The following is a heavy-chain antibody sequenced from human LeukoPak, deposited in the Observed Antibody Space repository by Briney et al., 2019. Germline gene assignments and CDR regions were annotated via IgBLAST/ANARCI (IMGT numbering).Heavy chain of an antibody. CDR1: GGSISSYY. CDR3: ASLSIGPSPYFYYYMDV. Sequence: SETLSLTCTVSGGSISSYYWSWIRQPPGKGLEWIGYIYYSGSTNYNPSLKSRVTISVDTSKNQFSLKLSSVTAADTAVYYCASLSIGPSPYFYYYMDVWGKGTSVTVSS. V-gene: IGHV4-59*08. D-gene: IGHD2-21*01. J-gene: IGHJ6*03. CDR2: IYYSGST.